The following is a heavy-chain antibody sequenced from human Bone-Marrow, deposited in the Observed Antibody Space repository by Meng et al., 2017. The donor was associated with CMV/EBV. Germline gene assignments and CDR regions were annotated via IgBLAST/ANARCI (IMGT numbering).Heavy chain of an antibody. CDR1: GYTFTSND. D-gene: IGHD3-10*01. CDR2: MNPNSGNT. V-gene: IGHV1-8*01. CDR3: ARDQSLGYYYGSGSSILY. Sequence: ASVQVSCKASGYTFTSNDINCVRQATGQGLEWMGWMNPNSGNTSYAQKFQGRVTMTRDTSTSTVYMELSSLRSEDTAVYYCARDQSLGYYYGSGSSILYWGQGNLV. J-gene: IGHJ4*02.